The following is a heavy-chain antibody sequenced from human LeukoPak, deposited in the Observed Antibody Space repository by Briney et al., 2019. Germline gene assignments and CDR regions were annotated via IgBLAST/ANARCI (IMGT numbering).Heavy chain of an antibody. CDR2: INTDGSST. CDR3: VRGLQEWDLRRDY. J-gene: IGHJ4*02. CDR1: GFTLSSYW. Sequence: GGSLRLSCAASGFTLSSYWMHWVRQGPGKGLVWVSRINTDGSSTNYADSVEGRFTISRDNAKNTLFLYMNSLRVEDAAVYYCVRGLQEWDLRRDYWGQGTLVTVSS. D-gene: IGHD1-26*01. V-gene: IGHV3-74*01.